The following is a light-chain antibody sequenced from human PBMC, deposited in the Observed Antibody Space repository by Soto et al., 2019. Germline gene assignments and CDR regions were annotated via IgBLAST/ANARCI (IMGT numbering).Light chain of an antibody. CDR1: HRVNTY. CDR3: QQYKNWPL. Sequence: EIVLTQSPATLSVSPGERATLSCRASHRVNTYLAWYQQKPGQAPRLLLYGASTRATGIPVRFSGSGFGTEFTLTISSLQSEDFAVYYCQQYKNWPLFGQGTRLEIK. V-gene: IGKV3-15*01. CDR2: GAS. J-gene: IGKJ5*01.